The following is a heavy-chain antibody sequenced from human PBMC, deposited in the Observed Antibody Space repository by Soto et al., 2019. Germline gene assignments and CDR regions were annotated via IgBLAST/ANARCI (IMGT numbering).Heavy chain of an antibody. J-gene: IGHJ3*02. CDR1: EFTFSSHS. CDR2: ISSSGGSI. D-gene: IGHD3-10*01. CDR3: AKVYGSGSYYNPLGAFDI. V-gene: IGHV3-23*01. Sequence: GGSLRLSCAGSEFTFSSHSMNWVRQAPGKGLEWVSSISSSGGSIYYADSVKGRFTISRDNSKDTLYLQMNSLRAEDTAVYYCAKVYGSGSYYNPLGAFDIWGQGTMVTVSS.